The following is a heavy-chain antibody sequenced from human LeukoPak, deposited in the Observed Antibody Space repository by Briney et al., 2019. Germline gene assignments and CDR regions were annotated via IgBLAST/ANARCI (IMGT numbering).Heavy chain of an antibody. Sequence: GSSVKLSCKASGCTFSSYAISWVRQAPGQGLEWVGGSIAIVGTANYAQKFQGRVTITADKSTSTAYRELSSLRSEDTAVYYCATSTFGELLYNWFAPWGEGALVTVSS. CDR1: GCTFSSYA. CDR2: SIAIVGTA. V-gene: IGHV1-69*06. J-gene: IGHJ5*02. D-gene: IGHD3-10*01. CDR3: ATSTFGELLYNWFAP.